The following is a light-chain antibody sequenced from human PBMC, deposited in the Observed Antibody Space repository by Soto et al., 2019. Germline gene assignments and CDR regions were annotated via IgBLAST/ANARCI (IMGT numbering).Light chain of an antibody. J-gene: IGLJ1*01. Sequence: QSALTQPASVSGSPGQSITISCTGTSSDVGGYNYVSWYQQHPGKAPKLIIFEVSYRPSGISNRFSGSRSGNTASLTISGLQPDDEGDYFCVSYTDTDTLVFGTGTKVTVL. CDR2: EVS. CDR3: VSYTDTDTLV. V-gene: IGLV2-14*01. CDR1: SSDVGGYNY.